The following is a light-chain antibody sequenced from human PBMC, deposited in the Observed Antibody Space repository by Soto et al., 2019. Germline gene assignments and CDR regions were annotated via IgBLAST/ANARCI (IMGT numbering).Light chain of an antibody. CDR2: GAS. J-gene: IGKJ2*02. Sequence: EIVMTQSPATLSVSPGERATLSCRASQSVSGNLAWYQQKPGQAPRLLIYGASTRATGIPARFSGSGSGTEFTLTISSLQSEDFAVYFCQQYNNWPRTFGQGTKLEIK. CDR1: QSVSGN. V-gene: IGKV3-15*01. CDR3: QQYNNWPRT.